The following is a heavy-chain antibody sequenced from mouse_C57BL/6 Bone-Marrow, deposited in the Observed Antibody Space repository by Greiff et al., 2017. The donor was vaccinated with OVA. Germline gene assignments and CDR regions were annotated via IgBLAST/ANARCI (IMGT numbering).Heavy chain of an antibody. Sequence: QVQLQQPGAELVRPGSSVKLSCKASGYTFTSYWMDWVKQRPGQGLEWIGNIYPSDSETHYNQKFKDKATLTVDKYSSTAYMQLSSLTSEDSAVYYCARSGGYYDLLSALDYWGQGTSVTVSS. J-gene: IGHJ4*01. CDR2: IYPSDSET. D-gene: IGHD2-3*01. CDR3: ARSGGYYDLLSALDY. V-gene: IGHV1-61*01. CDR1: GYTFTSYW.